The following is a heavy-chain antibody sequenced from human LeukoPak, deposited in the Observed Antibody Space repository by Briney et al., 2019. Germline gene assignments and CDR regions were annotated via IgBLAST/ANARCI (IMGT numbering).Heavy chain of an antibody. J-gene: IGHJ4*02. CDR1: GFTFSSYS. CDR2: ISGSGGST. D-gene: IGHD6-19*01. CDR3: AKGGSSGWYPVDY. Sequence: GGSLRLSCAASGFTFSSYSMNWVRQAPGKGLEWVSGISGSGGSTYYADSVKGRFTISRDNSKNTLYLQMNSLRAEDTAVYYCAKGGSSGWYPVDYWGQGTLVTVSS. V-gene: IGHV3-23*01.